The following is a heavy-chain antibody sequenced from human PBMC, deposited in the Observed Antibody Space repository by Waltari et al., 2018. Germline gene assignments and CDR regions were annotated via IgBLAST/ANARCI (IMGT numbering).Heavy chain of an antibody. CDR1: GGTFSSHA. CDR3: ARGGERFLLYYYYGMDV. Sequence: QGQLVQSGGGAKKPGSSAKVSCEACGGTFSSHAISWVRQAPGQGLEWMGGVIPIFGTANYDEKFQDRCTITAGESTSTAYMELSSLRSADAAVYYCARGGERFLLYYYYGMDVWGQGTTVTVSS. V-gene: IGHV1-69*01. J-gene: IGHJ6*02. CDR2: VIPIFGTA. D-gene: IGHD1-1*01.